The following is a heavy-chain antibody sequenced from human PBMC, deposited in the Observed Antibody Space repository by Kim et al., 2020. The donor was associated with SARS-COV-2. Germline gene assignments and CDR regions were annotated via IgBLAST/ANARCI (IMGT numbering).Heavy chain of an antibody. CDR1: GDRVSSNSAT. CDR2: TYYRSKWYS. V-gene: IGHV6-1*01. CDR3: ARNYAFDY. J-gene: IGHJ4*01. D-gene: IGHD3-16*01. Sequence: SQTLSLTCVISGDRVSSNSATWNWIRQSPSRGLEWLGRTYYRSKWYSDYADSVESRITINADSSKNQFSLQLNSVTPEDTAMYYCARNYAFDYWGHGSLVTVSS.